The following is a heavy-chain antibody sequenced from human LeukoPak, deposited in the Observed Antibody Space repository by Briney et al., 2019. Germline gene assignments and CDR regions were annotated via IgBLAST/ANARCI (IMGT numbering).Heavy chain of an antibody. CDR1: GFTFSNYA. CDR3: AKNRGHCVDGVCHNYYYMDV. V-gene: IGHV3-23*01. CDR2: ITSGGGTT. Sequence: GGSLRLSCAASGFTFSNYAMSWVRQAPGKALEWVSAITSGGGTTYYAGSVKGRFTISRDNSKNTLYLQMNSLRAEDTAVYYCAKNRGHCVDGVCHNYYYMDVWGRGTTVTVSS. J-gene: IGHJ6*03. D-gene: IGHD2-8*02.